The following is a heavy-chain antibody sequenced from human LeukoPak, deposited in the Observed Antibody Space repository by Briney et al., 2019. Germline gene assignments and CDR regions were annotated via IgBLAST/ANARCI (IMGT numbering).Heavy chain of an antibody. D-gene: IGHD1-26*01. CDR2: IYYSGST. J-gene: IGHJ3*02. Sequence: SETLSLTCTVSGGSVSSYYWSWIRQPPGKGLEWIGYIYYSGSTSYNPSLKSRVTISVDTSKKQFSLKPSSVTAADTAFYYCARYIVSYPHDAFDIWGQGTMVTVSS. CDR1: GGSVSSYY. CDR3: ARYIVSYPHDAFDI. V-gene: IGHV4-59*02.